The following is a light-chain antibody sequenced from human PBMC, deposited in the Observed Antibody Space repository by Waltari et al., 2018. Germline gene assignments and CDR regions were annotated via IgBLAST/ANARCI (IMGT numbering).Light chain of an antibody. V-gene: IGKV1-39*01. J-gene: IGKJ4*01. CDR3: QQSYSTPT. CDR1: QSISSY. Sequence: DIQMTQSPSSLSASVGARVTITCRPSQSISSYLNWYQHKPGKAPTLLIYAASSLQSGVPSRFSGSGSGTDFTLTISSLQPEAFATYYCQQSYSTPTFGGGTKVAIK. CDR2: AAS.